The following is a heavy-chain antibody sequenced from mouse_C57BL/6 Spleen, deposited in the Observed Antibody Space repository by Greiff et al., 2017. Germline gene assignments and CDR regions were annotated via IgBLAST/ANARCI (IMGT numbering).Heavy chain of an antibody. V-gene: IGHV2-2*01. D-gene: IGHD1-1*01. CDR1: GFSLTSYG. Sequence: QVQLKESGPGLVQPSQSLSITCTVSGFSLTSYGVHWVRQSPGKGLEWLGVIWSGGSTDYTAAFISRLSISKDNSKSQVFFKMNSLQADDTAIDYCARNKDYYGSPPAYWGQGTLVTVSA. J-gene: IGHJ3*01. CDR3: ARNKDYYGSPPAY. CDR2: IWSGGST.